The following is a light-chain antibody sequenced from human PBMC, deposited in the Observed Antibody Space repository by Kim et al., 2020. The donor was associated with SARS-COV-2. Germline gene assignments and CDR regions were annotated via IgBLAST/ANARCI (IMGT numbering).Light chain of an antibody. V-gene: IGKV3-11*01. CDR3: QQRNNWYT. CDR2: DAS. CDR1: QSVSNY. J-gene: IGKJ2*01. Sequence: LSLSPGETAPLSCRASQSVSNYLAWYQQKPGQAPRLLIYDASNRATGIPARFSGSGSGTDFTLTIRSLEPEDSAVYYCQQRNNWYTFGQGTKLEI.